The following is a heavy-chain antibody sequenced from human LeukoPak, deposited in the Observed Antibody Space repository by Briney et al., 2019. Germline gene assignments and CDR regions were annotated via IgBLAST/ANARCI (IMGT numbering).Heavy chain of an antibody. CDR2: ISYSGNT. CDR3: ARLALYGARGYYYL. D-gene: IGHD3-22*01. Sequence: SETLSLTCTVSGDSITNYYWSWIRQPPGEGLEWIGYISYSGNTNYNPSLKSRVTISVDMSKNQFSLRLTSVTAADTAVYYCARLALYGARGYYYLWGQGTLVTVSS. CDR1: GDSITNYY. J-gene: IGHJ1*01. V-gene: IGHV4-59*01.